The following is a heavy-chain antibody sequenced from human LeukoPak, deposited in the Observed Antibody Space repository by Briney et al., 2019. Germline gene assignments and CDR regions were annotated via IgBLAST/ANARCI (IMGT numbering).Heavy chain of an antibody. CDR3: AASGFLYYDFWSGYYLYYYGMDV. CDR1: GYTFTSYG. D-gene: IGHD3-3*01. CDR2: ISAYNGNT. J-gene: IGHJ6*02. Sequence: ASVKVSCTASGYTFTSYGISWVRQAPGQGLEWMGWISAYNGNTNYAQKLQGRVTMTTDTSTSTAYMELRSLRSDDTAVYYCAASGFLYYDFWSGYYLYYYGMDVWGQGTTVTVSS. V-gene: IGHV1-18*01.